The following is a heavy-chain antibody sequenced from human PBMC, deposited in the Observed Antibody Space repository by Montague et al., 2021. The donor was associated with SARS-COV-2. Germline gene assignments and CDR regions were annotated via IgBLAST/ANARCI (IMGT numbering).Heavy chain of an antibody. Sequence: SETLSLTCTVSGASTSTGSDYWTWIRQRPGRGLEWIGNFYYSGGSTYNPSLKSRVTISADTSKNLFSLTLKPVTASDTAVYYCARDRGDIYGGNSAWFDPWGQGTLVTVSS. J-gene: IGHJ5*02. CDR2: FYYSGGS. CDR1: GASTSTGSDY. CDR3: ARDRGDIYGGNSAWFDP. V-gene: IGHV4-61*03. D-gene: IGHD4-23*01.